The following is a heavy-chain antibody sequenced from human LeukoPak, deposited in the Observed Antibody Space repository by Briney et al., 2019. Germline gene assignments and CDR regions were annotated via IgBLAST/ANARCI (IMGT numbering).Heavy chain of an antibody. CDR2: INQSGST. CDR3: ARGYGSGSYYKFDY. Sequence: PSETLSLTCAVYGGSFSGYYWSWIRQSPGKGLEWIGEINQSGSTNHNPSLKSRVTISVDTSKNQFSLKVSSVTAADTAVYYCARGYGSGSYYKFDYWGQGTLVTASS. J-gene: IGHJ4*02. V-gene: IGHV4-34*01. D-gene: IGHD3-10*01. CDR1: GGSFSGYY.